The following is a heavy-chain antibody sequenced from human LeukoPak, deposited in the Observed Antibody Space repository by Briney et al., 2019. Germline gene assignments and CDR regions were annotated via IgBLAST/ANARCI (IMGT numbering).Heavy chain of an antibody. CDR3: AKDSSGTARLHGNYYYYYYMDV. CDR2: ISWDGGST. D-gene: IGHD3-10*01. CDR1: GFTFDDYA. Sequence: GGSLRLSYAASGFTFDDYAMHWVRQAPGKGLEWVSLISWDGGSTYYADSVKGRFTISRDNSKNSLYLQMNSLRAEDTALYYCAKDSSGTARLHGNYYYYYYMDVWGKGTTVTVSS. V-gene: IGHV3-43D*04. J-gene: IGHJ6*03.